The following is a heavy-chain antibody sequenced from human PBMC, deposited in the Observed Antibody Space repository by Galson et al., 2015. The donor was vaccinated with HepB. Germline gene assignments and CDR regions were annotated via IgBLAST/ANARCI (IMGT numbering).Heavy chain of an antibody. D-gene: IGHD4-23*01. CDR1: GFGFNDHY. CDR3: ARSEVTTVVTDFDS. V-gene: IGHV3-72*01. J-gene: IGHJ4*02. CDR2: SRNRARGYST. Sequence: SLRLSCAVSGFGFNDHYVDWVRQAPGKGLEWVGRSRNRARGYSTAYAVSVRGRFTVSRDDSKNSVFLQMNRLRSEDTAVYYCARSEVTTVVTDFDSWGQGTLVTVSP.